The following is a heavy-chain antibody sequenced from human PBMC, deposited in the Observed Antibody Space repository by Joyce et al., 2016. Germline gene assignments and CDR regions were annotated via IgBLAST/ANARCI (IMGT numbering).Heavy chain of an antibody. J-gene: IGHJ4*02. V-gene: IGHV3-21*01. D-gene: IGHD2-8*01. Sequence: EVQLVESGGGLVKPGGSLRLSCAALGFTFSSYSMGWVRQGTGKGRVLCSSLSSSSCYQKETDSVKVRFTISRDNAKNSMYLQKNSLRVEDTAVYYCARSSYTNGIFDYWGQGTLVTVSS. CDR2: LSSSSCYQ. CDR3: ARSSYTNGIFDY. CDR1: GFTFSSYS.